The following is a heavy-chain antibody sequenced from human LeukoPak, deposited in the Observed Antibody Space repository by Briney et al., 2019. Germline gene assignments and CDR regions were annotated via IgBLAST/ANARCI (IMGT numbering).Heavy chain of an antibody. CDR3: ARRGRYCSGGTCYDYYGMDV. J-gene: IGHJ6*02. V-gene: IGHV3-23*01. CDR2: ISGNGGVT. CDR1: GFTFSSYA. Sequence: TGGSLRLSCAASGFTFSSYAMNWVRQAPGKGLEWVSDISGNGGVTYYADSVKGRFTISRDNSKNTLYLQMNSLRVEDTAVYYCARRGRYCSGGTCYDYYGMDVWGQGTTVTVSS. D-gene: IGHD2-15*01.